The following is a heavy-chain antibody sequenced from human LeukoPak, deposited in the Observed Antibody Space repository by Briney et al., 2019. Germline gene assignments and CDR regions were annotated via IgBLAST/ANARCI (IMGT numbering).Heavy chain of an antibody. Sequence: GGSLRLSCAATGFTFSTSWMNWVRQAPGKGLEWVANIKEDGSEEYYVDSVKGRFTISRDNARKSLYLQMNSLRVEDTAVYYCARGYSGYEFGYWGQGTLVTVSS. V-gene: IGHV3-7*04. D-gene: IGHD5-12*01. J-gene: IGHJ4*02. CDR2: IKEDGSEE. CDR1: GFTFSTSW. CDR3: ARGYSGYEFGY.